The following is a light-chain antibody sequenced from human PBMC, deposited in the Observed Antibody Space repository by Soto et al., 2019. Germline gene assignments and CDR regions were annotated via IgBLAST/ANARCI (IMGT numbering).Light chain of an antibody. Sequence: DIQMTQSPSTLSASVGDRVTITCRASQSISTRLAWYQQKPGRAPNLLIYKASDLKTGVPSRFSGSGSGTEFTLPITTLQPDDFATYYCQPSGTFGQGTKVEIK. J-gene: IGKJ1*01. CDR1: QSISTR. CDR3: QPSGT. V-gene: IGKV1-5*03. CDR2: KAS.